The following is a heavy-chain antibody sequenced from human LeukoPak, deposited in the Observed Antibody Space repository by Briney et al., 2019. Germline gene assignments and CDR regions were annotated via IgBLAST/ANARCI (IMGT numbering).Heavy chain of an antibody. V-gene: IGHV3-23*01. CDR1: GFTFSTFA. CDR2: IFPSGGEI. Sequence: GGSLRLSCAASGFTFSTFAMIWVRQPPGKGLEGVSSIFPSGGEIHYADSVRGRFTISRDNSKSTLSLQMNSLRAENTVIYYCATYRQVLLPLESWGQGTLVTVSS. CDR3: ATYRQVLLPLES. J-gene: IGHJ5*02. D-gene: IGHD2-8*02.